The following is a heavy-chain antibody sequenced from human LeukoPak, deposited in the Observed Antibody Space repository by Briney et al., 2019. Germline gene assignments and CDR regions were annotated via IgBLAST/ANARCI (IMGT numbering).Heavy chain of an antibody. V-gene: IGHV4-38-2*02. Sequence: SETLSLTCTVSGYSISSDNYWGWSQQPPGKGLKWIGSISHSGSTYYNPSLKSRVTISVDTSKNQFSLKLSSLTAADTAVYYCARLRRSRLAEFDYWGQGTLVTVSS. D-gene: IGHD3-3*02. CDR3: ARLRRSRLAEFDY. CDR1: GYSISSDNY. J-gene: IGHJ4*02. CDR2: ISHSGST.